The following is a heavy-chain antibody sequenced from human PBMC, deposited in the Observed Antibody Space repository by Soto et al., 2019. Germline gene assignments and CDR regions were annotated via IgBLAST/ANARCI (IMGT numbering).Heavy chain of an antibody. D-gene: IGHD6-13*01. J-gene: IGHJ6*02. V-gene: IGHV3-23*03. CDR1: GFTFSIYA. CDR3: ARDLRSPDGGSSWGYYYYYYGMDV. Sequence: GGSLRLSCAASGFTFSIYAMSWVSQAPGKGLEWASGIKNDGSNTYYADSVKGRFTISRDNSKNTLYLQMNSLRAEDTAAYYCARDLRSPDGGSSWGYYYYYYGMDVWGQGTTVTVSS. CDR2: IKNDGSNT.